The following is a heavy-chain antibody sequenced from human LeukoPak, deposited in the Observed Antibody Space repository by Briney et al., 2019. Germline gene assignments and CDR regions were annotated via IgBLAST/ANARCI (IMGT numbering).Heavy chain of an antibody. D-gene: IGHD3-3*01. V-gene: IGHV4-34*01. J-gene: IGHJ5*02. CDR3: ARRKLKWLLRTWFDP. CDR2: INHSGST. CDR1: GGSISSYY. Sequence: KASETLSLTCTVSGGSISSYYWSWIRQPPGKGLEWIGEINHSGSTNYNPSLKSRVTISVDTSKNQFSLKLSSVTAADTAVYYCARRKLKWLLRTWFDPWGQGTLVTVSS.